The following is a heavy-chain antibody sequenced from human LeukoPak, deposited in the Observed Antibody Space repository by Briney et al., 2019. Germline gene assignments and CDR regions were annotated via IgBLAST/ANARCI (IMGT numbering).Heavy chain of an antibody. J-gene: IGHJ6*02. D-gene: IGHD5-18*01. Sequence: GSVKVSCKASGYTLIGSYIHWVRQAPGQGLEWMGRINPNSGGTNYAQKFQGRVTMARDTSISTAYMELSRLRSDDTAVYYCARDTAPYYYGMDVWGQGTTVTVSS. CDR3: ARDTAPYYYGMDV. V-gene: IGHV1-2*06. CDR1: GYTLIGSY. CDR2: INPNSGGT.